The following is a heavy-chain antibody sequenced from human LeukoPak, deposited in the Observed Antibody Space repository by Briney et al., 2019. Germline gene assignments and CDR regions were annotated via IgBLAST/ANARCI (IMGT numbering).Heavy chain of an antibody. J-gene: IGHJ4*02. CDR3: ARSVGDYDFWSGYYHY. CDR2: MNPNSGNT. Sequence: ASVKVSCKASGYTFTGYYMHWVRQAPGQGLEWMGWMNPNSGNTGYAQKFQGRVTITRNTSISTAYMELSSLRSEDTAVYYCARSVGDYDFWSGYYHYWGQGTLVTVSS. V-gene: IGHV1-8*03. CDR1: GYTFTGYY. D-gene: IGHD3-3*01.